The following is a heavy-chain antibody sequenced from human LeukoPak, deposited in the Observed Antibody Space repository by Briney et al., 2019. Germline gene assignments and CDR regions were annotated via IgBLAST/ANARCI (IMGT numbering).Heavy chain of an antibody. CDR2: INYSGST. CDR3: VRVGGAAVAGGYFDY. CDR1: GGSISSYY. Sequence: PSETLSPTCTVSGGSISSYYWSWIRQPPGKGLEWIGYINYSGSTNYNPSLKSRVTISVDTSKNQFSLKLSSVTAADTAVYYCVRVGGAAVAGGYFDYWGQGTLVTVSS. V-gene: IGHV4-59*01. D-gene: IGHD6-19*01. J-gene: IGHJ4*02.